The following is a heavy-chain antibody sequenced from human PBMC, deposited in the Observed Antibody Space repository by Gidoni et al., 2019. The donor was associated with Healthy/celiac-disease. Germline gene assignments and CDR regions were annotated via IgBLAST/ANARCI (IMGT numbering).Heavy chain of an antibody. D-gene: IGHD6-6*01. CDR3: VKDLVGSVI. Sequence: EVQLVESGGGLVQPGGYLILSCSASGFTFSSDAMHWVRQAPGKGLEYVTAISSNGGSTYYADSVKGRFTISRDNSKNTLYLQMSSLRAEDTAVYYCVKDLVGSVIWGQGTLVTVSS. CDR2: ISSNGGST. CDR1: GFTFSSDA. J-gene: IGHJ4*02. V-gene: IGHV3-64D*06.